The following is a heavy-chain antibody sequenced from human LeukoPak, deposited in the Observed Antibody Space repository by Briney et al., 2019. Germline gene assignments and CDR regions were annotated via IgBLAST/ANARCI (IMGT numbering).Heavy chain of an antibody. J-gene: IGHJ5*02. V-gene: IGHV4-4*07. CDR2: IYTSGST. CDR3: ARDGLWQLLGWFDP. CDR1: GGSISSYY. D-gene: IGHD2-15*01. Sequence: TSETLSLTCTVSGGSISSYYWSWIRQPAGKGLESIGRIYTSGSTNYNPSLKSRVTMSVDTSKNQFSLKLSSVAAADTAVYYCARDGLWQLLGWFDPWGQGTLVTVSS.